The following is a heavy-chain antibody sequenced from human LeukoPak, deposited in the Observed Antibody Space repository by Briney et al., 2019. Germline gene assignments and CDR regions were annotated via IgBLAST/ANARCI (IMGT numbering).Heavy chain of an antibody. CDR2: INWNSGNM. J-gene: IGHJ4*02. Sequence: LSLTCTVSGGSISSYYWSWIRQPPGKGLEWVSGINWNSGNMVYADSVKGRFTISRDNAKNSLYLQMNSLRAEDTALYYCAKRPSSGFYFDYWGQGTLVTVSS. CDR1: GGSISSYY. CDR3: AKRPSSGFYFDY. D-gene: IGHD6-25*01. V-gene: IGHV3-9*01.